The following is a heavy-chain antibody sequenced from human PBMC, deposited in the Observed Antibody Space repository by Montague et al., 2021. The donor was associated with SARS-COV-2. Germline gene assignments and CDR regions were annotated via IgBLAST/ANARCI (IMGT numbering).Heavy chain of an antibody. CDR2: ISSSSSSYI. CDR1: GFTFSSYS. V-gene: IGHV3-21*01. Sequence: SLRLSCAASGFTFSSYSMNWVRQAPGKGLEWVSSISSSSSSYIYYADSVKGRFTISRDNAKNSLYLQMNSLRAEDTAVYYCARDPSTIFGVVTLPWGQGTLVTVSS. D-gene: IGHD3-3*01. CDR3: ARDPSTIFGVVTLP. J-gene: IGHJ5*02.